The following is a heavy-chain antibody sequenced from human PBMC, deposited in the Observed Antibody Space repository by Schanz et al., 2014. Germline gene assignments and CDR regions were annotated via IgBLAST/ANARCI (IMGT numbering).Heavy chain of an antibody. CDR3: ATNSPFSMVRGSNAFDA. CDR1: GYSLNELS. CDR2: FHHEDGDT. J-gene: IGHJ3*01. V-gene: IGHV1-24*01. Sequence: QVQLVQSGAEVKKPGASVKVSCKASGYSLNELSMHWVRQAPGRGLEWMGGFHHEDGDTVYAQKFQGRVIMTEDTSTETAYIELSGLRSGDTAVYYCATNSPFSMVRGSNAFDAWGQGTMVTVSS. D-gene: IGHD3-10*01.